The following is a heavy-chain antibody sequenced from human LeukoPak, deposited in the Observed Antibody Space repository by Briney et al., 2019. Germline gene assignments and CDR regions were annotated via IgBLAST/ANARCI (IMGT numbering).Heavy chain of an antibody. V-gene: IGHV4-34*01. CDR1: GGSFSGYY. J-gene: IGHJ2*01. CDR3: ARRQYQLLYEYFDL. CDR2: INHSGST. Sequence: SETLSLACAVYGGSFSGYYWSWIRQPPGKGLEWIGEINHSGSTNYNPSLKSRVTISVDTSKNQFSLKLSSVTAADTAVYYCARRQYQLLYEYFDLWGRGTLVTVSS. D-gene: IGHD2-2*02.